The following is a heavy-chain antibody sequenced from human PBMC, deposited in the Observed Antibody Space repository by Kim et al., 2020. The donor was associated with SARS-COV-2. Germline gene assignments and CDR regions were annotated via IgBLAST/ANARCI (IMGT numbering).Heavy chain of an antibody. Sequence: GGSLRLSCAASGFTFSSYGMHWVRQAPGKGLEWVAVIWYDGSNKYYADSVKGRFTISRDNSKNTLYLQMNSLRAEDTAVYYCAKEKRGYSYGKREYYFDYWGQGTLVTVSS. CDR3: AKEKRGYSYGKREYYFDY. J-gene: IGHJ4*02. CDR1: GFTFSSYG. V-gene: IGHV3-33*06. CDR2: IWYDGSNK. D-gene: IGHD5-18*01.